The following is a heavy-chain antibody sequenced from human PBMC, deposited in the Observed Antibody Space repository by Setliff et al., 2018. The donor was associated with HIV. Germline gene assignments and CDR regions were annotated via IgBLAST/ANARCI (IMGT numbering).Heavy chain of an antibody. CDR3: TTDLGGLEVYYYYYYMDV. V-gene: IGHV3-15*07. CDR1: GFTFSNAW. Sequence: GGSLRLSGAASGFTFSNAWRNWVRQAPGKGLEWVGRIKSKTDGGTTDYAEPVKDRFTISRADSKNTLYLQMNSLKTEDTAVYYCTTDLGGLEVYYYYYYMDVWGKGTTVTVSS. D-gene: IGHD3-16*01. CDR2: IKSKTDGGTT. J-gene: IGHJ6*03.